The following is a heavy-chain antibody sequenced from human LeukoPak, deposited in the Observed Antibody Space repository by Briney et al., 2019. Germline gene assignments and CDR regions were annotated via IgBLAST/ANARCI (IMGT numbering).Heavy chain of an antibody. J-gene: IGHJ4*02. CDR2: ISYDGSNK. CDR3: ANTPRDGYRFDY. V-gene: IGHV3-30*18. CDR1: GFTFSSYG. Sequence: GGSLRLSCAASGFTFSSYGMHWVRQAPGKGLERVAVISYDGSNKYYADSVKGRFTISRDNSKNTLYLQMNSLRAEDTAVYYCANTPRDGYRFDYWGQGTLVTVSS. D-gene: IGHD5-24*01.